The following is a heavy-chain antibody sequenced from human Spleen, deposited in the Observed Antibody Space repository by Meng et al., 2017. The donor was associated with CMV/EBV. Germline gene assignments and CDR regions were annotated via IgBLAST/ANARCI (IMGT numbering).Heavy chain of an antibody. Sequence: GESLKISCAASGFTVSSTYMSWVRQAPGKGLEWVGRIKSKADGGTTDYAAPVKGRFTISRDDSKNTLYLQMNSLKTEDTAVYYCTSKVRSGYWGQGTLVTVSS. V-gene: IGHV3-15*01. J-gene: IGHJ4*02. CDR2: IKSKADGGTT. CDR1: GFTVSSTY. CDR3: TSKVRSGY.